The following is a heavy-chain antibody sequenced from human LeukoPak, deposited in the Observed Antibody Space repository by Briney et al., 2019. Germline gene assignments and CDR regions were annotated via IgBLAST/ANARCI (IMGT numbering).Heavy chain of an antibody. D-gene: IGHD4-4*01. V-gene: IGHV4-31*03. CDR1: GGSISSGGYY. CDR2: IYYRGST. J-gene: IGHJ4*02. Sequence: SQTLSLTCTVSGGSISSGGYYWSWIRQHPGEGLEWIGYIYYRGSTYYNPSLKSRVTISVDTSKNQFSLKLSSVTAADTAVYYCARVVFWVTTVTLWGYYFDYWGQGTLVTVPS. CDR3: ARVVFWVTTVTLWGYYFDY.